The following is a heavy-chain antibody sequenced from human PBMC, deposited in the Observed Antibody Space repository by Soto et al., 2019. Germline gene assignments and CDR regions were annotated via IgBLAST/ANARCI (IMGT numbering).Heavy chain of an antibody. CDR2: INGDGSTT. Sequence: GGSLRLSCAASGFICSSYDMSWVRQAPGKGLEWVARINGDGSTTTYVDSAKGRFTISRDNAKNTVYLQMNSLRAEDTAVYYCARGSGPRGRPYWGQGILVTVSS. J-gene: IGHJ4*02. V-gene: IGHV3-74*01. CDR1: GFICSSYD. D-gene: IGHD1-26*01. CDR3: ARGSGPRGRPY.